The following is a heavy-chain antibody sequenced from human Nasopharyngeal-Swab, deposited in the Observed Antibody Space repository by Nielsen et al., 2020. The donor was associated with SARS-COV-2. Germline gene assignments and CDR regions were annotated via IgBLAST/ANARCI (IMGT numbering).Heavy chain of an antibody. D-gene: IGHD5-18*01. Sequence: ASVKVSCKASGYSFRSYGINWVRQAPGQGLEWMGWISIYNADRNYAKKFQGRVSMTTDTSTTTAFMELTSLRSDDAAVYYCARDVEEWLVVPSLSFDHWGQGTLVTVSS. CDR1: GYSFRSYG. CDR2: ISIYNADR. J-gene: IGHJ4*02. CDR3: ARDVEEWLVVPSLSFDH. V-gene: IGHV1-18*01.